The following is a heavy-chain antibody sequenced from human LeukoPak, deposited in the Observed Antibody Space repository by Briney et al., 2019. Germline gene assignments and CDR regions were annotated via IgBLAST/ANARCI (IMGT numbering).Heavy chain of an antibody. CDR1: GFTFSSYG. CDR3: TKAHHSGSLEALRIYYYYYMDV. V-gene: IGHV3-30*02. Sequence: PGGSLRLSCAASGFTFSSYGMHWVRQAPGKGLEWVAFIRYDGSNKYYADSVKGRFTISRDNSKNTLYLQMNSLRAEDTAVYYCTKAHHSGSLEALRIYYYYYMDVWGKGTTVTISS. D-gene: IGHD1-26*01. J-gene: IGHJ6*03. CDR2: IRYDGSNK.